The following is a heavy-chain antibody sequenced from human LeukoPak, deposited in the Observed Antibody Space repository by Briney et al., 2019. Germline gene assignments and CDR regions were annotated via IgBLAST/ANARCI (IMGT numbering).Heavy chain of an antibody. CDR1: GYTFSSCW. CDR3: ARELRTFDS. J-gene: IGHJ4*02. Sequence: GGSQRLSCAASGYTFSSCWMTWVRQAPGKGLEWVANIKHNGDELNYVDSVEDRFTISRDNAKNSLYLHMTSLRAEDTAVYYCARELRTFDSWGQGTLVTVSS. D-gene: IGHD3-16*01. CDR2: IKHNGDEL. V-gene: IGHV3-7*01.